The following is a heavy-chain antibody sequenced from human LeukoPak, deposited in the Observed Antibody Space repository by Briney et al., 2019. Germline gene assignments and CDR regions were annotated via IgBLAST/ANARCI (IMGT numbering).Heavy chain of an antibody. V-gene: IGHV1-2*02. CDR2: INPNSGGT. CDR3: ARVGYYAAFDP. Sequence: GASVKVSCKASGYTFTGYYMHWERQAPGQGLEWMGWINPNSGGTNYAQKFQGRVTMTRDTSISTAYMELSSLRSEDMAVYYCARVGYYAAFDPWGQGTLVTVSS. D-gene: IGHD3-10*01. J-gene: IGHJ5*02. CDR1: GYTFTGYY.